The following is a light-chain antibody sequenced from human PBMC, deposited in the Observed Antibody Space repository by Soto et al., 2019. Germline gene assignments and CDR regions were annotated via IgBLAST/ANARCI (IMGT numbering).Light chain of an antibody. CDR2: AAS. V-gene: IGKV1-9*01. CDR3: QRYNDFQYI. Sequence: IQLTQSPSSLSASVGDRVSVTCRASQGISTYLAWYQQKPGKAPKLLIYAASSLQSGVPSRFSGSGSGTDFTLTISSLQPDDFATYYCQRYNDFQYIFGQGTRLEMK. CDR1: QGISTY. J-gene: IGKJ2*01.